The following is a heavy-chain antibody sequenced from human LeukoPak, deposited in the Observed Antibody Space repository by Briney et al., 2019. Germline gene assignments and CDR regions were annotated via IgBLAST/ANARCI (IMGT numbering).Heavy chain of an antibody. CDR3: ARRRYSGYDAGYFDY. V-gene: IGHV4-38-2*02. CDR1: GYSISSGYY. J-gene: IGHJ4*02. CDR2: IYYSGST. D-gene: IGHD5-12*01. Sequence: SETLSLTCTVSGYSISSGYYWGWIRQPPGKGLEWIGSIYYSGSTYYNPSLKSRVTISVDTSKNQFSLKLSSVTAADTAVYYSARRRYSGYDAGYFDYWGQGTLVTVSS.